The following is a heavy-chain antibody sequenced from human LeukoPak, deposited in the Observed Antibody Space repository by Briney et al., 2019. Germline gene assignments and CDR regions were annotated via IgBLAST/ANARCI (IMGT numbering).Heavy chain of an antibody. CDR1: GGSISSYY. D-gene: IGHD4-17*01. CDR2: IYYSGST. V-gene: IGHV4-59*01. Sequence: SETLSLTCTVSGGSISSYYWSCIRQPPGKGLEWIGYIYYSGSTNYNPSLKSRVTISVDTSKNQFSLKLSSVTAADTAVYYCARDMTVTTTGGYYYGMDVWGQGTTVTVSS. CDR3: ARDMTVTTTGGYYYGMDV. J-gene: IGHJ6*02.